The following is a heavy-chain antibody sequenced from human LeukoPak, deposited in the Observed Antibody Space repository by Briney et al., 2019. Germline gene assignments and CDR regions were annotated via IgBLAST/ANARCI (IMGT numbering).Heavy chain of an antibody. D-gene: IGHD5-18*01. CDR2: ISNGGSI. CDR3: ARDFSYGSGFDY. CDR1: GFSISSYA. Sequence: PGGSLRLSCGASGFSISSYALHWVRQAPGKGLQYVSGISNGGSIDYANSVKGRFTISRDNSKNTLYLQMGSLRPEDMAVYYCARDFSYGSGFDYWGKGILVTVSS. V-gene: IGHV3-64*01. J-gene: IGHJ4*02.